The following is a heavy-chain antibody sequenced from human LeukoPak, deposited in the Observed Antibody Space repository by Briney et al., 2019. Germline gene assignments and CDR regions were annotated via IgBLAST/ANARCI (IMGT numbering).Heavy chain of an antibody. D-gene: IGHD3-22*01. Sequence: GGSLRLSCAASGFTFSSYPMHWVRQAPGKGLEWVAVISYDGSEKHYADPVKGRFAISRDNSKNTLYLQMNSLRAEDTAVYYCAREGSSGYYPSWGQGILVTVSS. CDR1: GFTFSSYP. CDR2: ISYDGSEK. V-gene: IGHV3-30*09. CDR3: AREGSSGYYPS. J-gene: IGHJ4*02.